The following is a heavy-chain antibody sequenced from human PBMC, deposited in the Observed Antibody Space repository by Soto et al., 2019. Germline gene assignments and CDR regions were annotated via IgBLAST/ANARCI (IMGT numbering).Heavy chain of an antibody. J-gene: IGHJ6*02. Sequence: GGSLRLSCAASGFTFSSYGMHWVRQAPGKGLEWVAVIWYDGSNKYYADSVKGRFTISRDNSKNTLYLQMNSLRAEDTAVYYCARDQFMAAADYYYGMDVWGQGTTVTVSS. CDR3: ARDQFMAAADYYYGMDV. CDR2: IWYDGSNK. V-gene: IGHV3-33*01. CDR1: GFTFSSYG. D-gene: IGHD6-13*01.